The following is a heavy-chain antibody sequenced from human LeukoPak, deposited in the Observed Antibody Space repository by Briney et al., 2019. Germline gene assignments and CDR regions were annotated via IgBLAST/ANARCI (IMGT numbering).Heavy chain of an antibody. CDR2: TRNKAKSYTT. J-gene: IGHJ6*02. CDR3: ARERDYYYGMDV. V-gene: IGHV3-72*01. Sequence: PGGSLRLSCVASGFTFSDHYMGWVRQAPGKGLEWVGRTRNKAKSYTTEYAASVKGRFTISRDDSKNSLYLQMNSLKTEDTAVYYCARERDYYYGMDVWGQGTTVTVSS. CDR1: GFTFSDHY.